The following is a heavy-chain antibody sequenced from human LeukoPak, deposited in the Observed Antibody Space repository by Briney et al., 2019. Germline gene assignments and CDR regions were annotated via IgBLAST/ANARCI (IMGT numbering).Heavy chain of an antibody. D-gene: IGHD2-21*02. CDR1: GYSISSGYY. Sequence: SETLSLTCTVSGYSISSGYYWGWIRQPPGKGLEWIGSIYHSGSTYYNPSLKSRVTISVDTSKNQFSLKLSSVTAADTAVYCCARGSDFFDPWGQGTLVTVSS. V-gene: IGHV4-38-2*02. CDR2: IYHSGST. J-gene: IGHJ5*02. CDR3: ARGSDFFDP.